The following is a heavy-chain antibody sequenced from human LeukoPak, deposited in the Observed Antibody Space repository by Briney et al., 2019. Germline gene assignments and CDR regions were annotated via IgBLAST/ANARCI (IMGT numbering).Heavy chain of an antibody. CDR3: AKRGVVIRVILVGFHKEAYYFDS. D-gene: IGHD3-10*01. CDR2: ISGIGGST. V-gene: IGHV3-23*01. Sequence: PGGSLRLSCAVSGITLSNYGMSWVRQAPGKGLEWVAGISGIGGSTHYADSGKGRFTISRDNRKSTLYSKLTSLRAEDTAVYFCAKRGVVIRVILVGFHKEAYYFDSWGQGALVTVSS. J-gene: IGHJ4*02. CDR1: GITLSNYG.